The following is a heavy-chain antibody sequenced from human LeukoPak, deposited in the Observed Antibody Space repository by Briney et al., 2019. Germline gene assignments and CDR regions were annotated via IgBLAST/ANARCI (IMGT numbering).Heavy chain of an antibody. CDR3: AKDLGGRVGATED. CDR2: ISGSGGST. V-gene: IGHV3-23*01. Sequence: SWLRQPPGKGLEWVSAISGSGGSTYYADSVKGRFTISRDNSKNTLYLQMNSLRAEDTAVYYCAKDLGGRVGATEDWGQGTLVTVSS. D-gene: IGHD1-26*01. J-gene: IGHJ4*02.